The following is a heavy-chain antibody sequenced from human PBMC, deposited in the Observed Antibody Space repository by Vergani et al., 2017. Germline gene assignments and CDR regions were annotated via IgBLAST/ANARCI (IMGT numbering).Heavy chain of an antibody. D-gene: IGHD3-9*01. CDR2: ISYDGSNK. J-gene: IGHJ4*02. V-gene: IGHV3-30-3*01. CDR1: GFTFSSYA. Sequence: QVQLVESGGGVVQPGRSLTLSCAASGFTFSSYAMHWVRQAPGKGLEWVAVISYDGSNKYYADSVKGRFTISRDNSKNTLYLQMNSLRAEDTAVYYCARDRGTXILTGYYNVSFEDYWGQGTLVTVSS. CDR3: ARDRGTXILTGYYNVSFEDY.